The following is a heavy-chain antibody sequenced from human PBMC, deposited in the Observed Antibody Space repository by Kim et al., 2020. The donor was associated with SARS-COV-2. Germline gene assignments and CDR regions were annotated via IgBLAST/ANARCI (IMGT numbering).Heavy chain of an antibody. CDR3: TNVYTPRGLESPEDYYYYGMAV. CDR2: IGVNAGTT. CDR1: GFTFNNNA. V-gene: IGHV3-23*01. D-gene: IGHD2-2*02. Sequence: GGSLRLSCVDSGFTFNNNAMSWVRQAPGKGLEWVSAIGVNAGTTFYAESVKGRFTISRDNSKNTLYLQMNSLRLEDTAVYYCTNVYTPRGLESPEDYYYYGMAVWGQGTTVTVSS. J-gene: IGHJ6*02.